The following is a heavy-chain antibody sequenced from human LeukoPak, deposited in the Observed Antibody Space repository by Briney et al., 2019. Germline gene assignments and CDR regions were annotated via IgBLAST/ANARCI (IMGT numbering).Heavy chain of an antibody. V-gene: IGHV3-74*01. CDR3: ARGGILVPDPDY. CDR2: INFDGSST. J-gene: IGHJ4*02. D-gene: IGHD6-19*01. CDR1: GFTFSDYW. Sequence: GSLRLSCGASGFTFSDYWMHWVRQGPGKGLVWVSRINFDGSSTDYANSVKGRFTISRDNAKNSLYLQMNSLRVEDTAVFYCARGGILVPDPDYWGQGTLVTVSS.